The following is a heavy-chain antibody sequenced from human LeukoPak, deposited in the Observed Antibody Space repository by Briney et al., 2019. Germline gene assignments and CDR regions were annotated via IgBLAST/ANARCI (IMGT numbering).Heavy chain of an antibody. Sequence: GGSLRLSCAASGFTFSGSAMHWVRRASGKGLEWVGRIRSKANSYATAYAASVKGRFTISRDDSKNTAYLQMNSLKTEDTAVYYCTSWVAAIRDYFDYWGQGTLVTVSS. V-gene: IGHV3-73*01. CDR1: GFTFSGSA. D-gene: IGHD2-15*01. J-gene: IGHJ4*02. CDR2: IRSKANSYAT. CDR3: TSWVAAIRDYFDY.